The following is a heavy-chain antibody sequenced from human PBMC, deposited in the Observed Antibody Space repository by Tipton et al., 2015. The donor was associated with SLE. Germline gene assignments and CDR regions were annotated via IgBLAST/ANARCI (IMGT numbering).Heavy chain of an antibody. J-gene: IGHJ6*03. CDR3: ARVNYYYKYMDV. CDR2: ISSDSNYI. CDR1: GFNFRGYW. Sequence: SLRLSCAASGFNFRGYWMTWVRQAPGKGLEWVSSISSDSNYIYYADSVKGRFTISRENAKNSLYLQLNSLRAEDTAIYYCARVNYYYKYMDVWGKGTTVTVSS. V-gene: IGHV3-21*04.